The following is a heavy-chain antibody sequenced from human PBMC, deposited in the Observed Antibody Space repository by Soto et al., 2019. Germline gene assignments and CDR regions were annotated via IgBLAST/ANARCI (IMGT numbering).Heavy chain of an antibody. CDR2: ISYDGSNK. V-gene: IGHV3-30-3*01. D-gene: IGHD6-19*01. CDR3: ARVITQWYSDSYYYGMDV. CDR1: GFTFSSYA. Sequence: QVQLVESGGGVVQPGRSLRLSCAASGFTFSSYAMHWVRQAPGKGLEWVAVISYDGSNKYYADSVKGRFTISRDNSKNTLYQHMNSLRAEDTAVYYCARVITQWYSDSYYYGMDVWGQGTTVTVSS. J-gene: IGHJ6*02.